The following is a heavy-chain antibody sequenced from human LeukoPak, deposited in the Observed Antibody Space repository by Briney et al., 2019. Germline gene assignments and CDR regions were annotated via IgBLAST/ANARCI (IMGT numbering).Heavy chain of an antibody. CDR2: IYISGST. V-gene: IGHV4-61*02. J-gene: IGHJ6*03. D-gene: IGHD3-10*01. Sequence: SETLSLTCTVSGGSISSGSYYWSWIRQPAGKGLEWIGRIYISGSTNYNPSLKSRVTISVDTSKNQFSLKLSSVTAADTAVYSCARGAGRGRDYYYYMDVWGKGTTVTISS. CDR1: GGSISSGSYY. CDR3: ARGAGRGRDYYYYMDV.